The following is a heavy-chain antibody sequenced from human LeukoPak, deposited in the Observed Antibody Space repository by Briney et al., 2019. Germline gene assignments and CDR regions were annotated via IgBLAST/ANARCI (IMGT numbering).Heavy chain of an antibody. D-gene: IGHD4-17*01. CDR3: ARDKDYGDYKYGMDV. J-gene: IGHJ6*02. CDR1: GFTFSSYG. CDR2: ISYDGSNK. V-gene: IGHV3-30*03. Sequence: GGSLRLSCAASGFTFSSYGMHWVRQAPGKGLEWVAVISYDGSNKYYADSVKGRFTISRDNSKNTLYLQMNSLRAEDTAVYYCARDKDYGDYKYGMDVWGQGTTVTVSS.